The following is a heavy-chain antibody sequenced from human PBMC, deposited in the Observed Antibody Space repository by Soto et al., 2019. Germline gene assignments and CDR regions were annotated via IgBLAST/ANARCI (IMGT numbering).Heavy chain of an antibody. CDR2: IYWDDDK. Sequence: QITLKESGPTLVKPTQILTLTCTFSGFSLTTNKVGVGWVRQPPGKALEWLALIYWDDDKRYSPSLNNRLTITKDTSKNQVVRTMTNMDPVDTATYYCAHTYPPAFDIWGQGTMVTVSS. J-gene: IGHJ3*02. V-gene: IGHV2-5*02. CDR1: GFSLTTNKVG. CDR3: AHTYPPAFDI. D-gene: IGHD3-16*01.